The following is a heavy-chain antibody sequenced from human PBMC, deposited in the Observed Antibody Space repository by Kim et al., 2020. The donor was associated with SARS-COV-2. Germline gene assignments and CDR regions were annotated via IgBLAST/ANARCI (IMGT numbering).Heavy chain of an antibody. CDR3: SRSYYYDSSGYFDY. D-gene: IGHD3-22*01. CDR1: GYSFTSYW. V-gene: IGHV5-51*01. Sequence: GASLKISCKGSGYSFTSYWIGWVRQMPGKGLAWMGIIYPGDSDTRYSPSFQGQVTISADKSISTAYLRWSSLKASDTAMYYCSRSYYYDSSGYFDYWGQGTLVTVSS. CDR2: IYPGDSDT. J-gene: IGHJ4*02.